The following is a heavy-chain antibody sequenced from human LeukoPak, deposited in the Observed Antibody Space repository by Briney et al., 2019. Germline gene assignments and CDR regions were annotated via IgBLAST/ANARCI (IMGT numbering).Heavy chain of an antibody. CDR1: GGSISSYY. V-gene: IGHV4-59*08. Sequence: SETLSLTCTASGGSISSYYWSWIRQPPGKGLEWIGYIYYSGSTNYNPSLKSRVTISVDTSKNQFSLKLSSVTAADTAVYYCASITVDTAMVYLDYWGQGTLVTVSS. D-gene: IGHD5-18*01. CDR3: ASITVDTAMVYLDY. J-gene: IGHJ4*02. CDR2: IYYSGST.